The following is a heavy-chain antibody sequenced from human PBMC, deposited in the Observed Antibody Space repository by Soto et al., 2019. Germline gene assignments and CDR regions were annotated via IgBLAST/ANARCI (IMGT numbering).Heavy chain of an antibody. CDR3: ARRARPDFYYMDV. V-gene: IGHV3-64*01. J-gene: IGHJ6*03. Sequence: EVQLAESGGGLAQPGGPRRPSGAASGLTLGGLALVGVRQPPGRGRGYVSGISSNGVGTYYANSVQGRFTISRDNSKNTVYLQMGSLRPEDMAVYYCARRARPDFYYMDVWGKGTTVTVSS. CDR2: ISSNGVGT. D-gene: IGHD6-6*01. CDR1: GLTLGGLA.